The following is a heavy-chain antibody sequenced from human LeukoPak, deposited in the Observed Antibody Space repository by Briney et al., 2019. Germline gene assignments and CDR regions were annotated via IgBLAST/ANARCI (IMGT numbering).Heavy chain of an antibody. CDR1: GFTFSSYG. J-gene: IGHJ4*02. CDR2: ISYDGSNK. CDR3: ARGKEKWLDHFDY. V-gene: IGHV3-30*03. Sequence: GGSLRLSCAASGFTFSSYGMHWVRQAPGKGLEWVAVISYDGSNKYYADSVKGRFTISRDNAWNSLYLQMDSLRDEDTAVYYCARGKEKWLDHFDYWGQGSLVTVSS. D-gene: IGHD6-19*01.